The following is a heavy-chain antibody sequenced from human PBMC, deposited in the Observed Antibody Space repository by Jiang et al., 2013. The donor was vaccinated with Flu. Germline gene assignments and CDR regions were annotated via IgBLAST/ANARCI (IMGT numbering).Heavy chain of an antibody. CDR2: IYYSGST. J-gene: IGHJ4*02. CDR1: GGSISSYY. Sequence: PGLVKPSETLSLTCTVSGGSISSYYWSWIRQPPGKGLEWIGYIYYSGSTNYNPSLKSRVTISVDTSKNQSSLKLSSVTAADTAVYYCARRESGYDYDYFDYWGQGTLVTVSS. V-gene: IGHV4-59*08. D-gene: IGHD5-12*01. CDR3: ARRESGYDYDYFDY.